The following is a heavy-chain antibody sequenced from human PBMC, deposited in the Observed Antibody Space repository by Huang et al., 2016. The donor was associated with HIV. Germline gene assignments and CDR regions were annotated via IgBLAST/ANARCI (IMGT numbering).Heavy chain of an antibody. Sequence: EVQLLESGGGLVQPGGSLRLSCAGSGLSFFSYAMSWVRQPPGKGLECVSVTSNSGSDTYYADCVKGRFTIARDNSKNTLYLQMNSLRAEDTAVYYCAKEASYIFWNGYPLASWGQGTLVTVSP. J-gene: IGHJ5*02. CDR3: AKEASYIFWNGYPLAS. V-gene: IGHV3-23*01. CDR1: GLSFFSYA. CDR2: TSNSGSDT. D-gene: IGHD3-3*01.